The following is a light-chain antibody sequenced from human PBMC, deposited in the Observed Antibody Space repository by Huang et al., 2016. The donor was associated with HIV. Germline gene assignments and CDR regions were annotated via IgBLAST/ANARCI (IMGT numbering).Light chain of an antibody. J-gene: IGKJ4*01. V-gene: IGKV3-11*01. CDR3: QQRSTRG. Sequence: EIVLTQSPATLSLSPGERATLSCRASQSVSSYLAWYQQKPGQAPRLRIYDASNRATGIPARFSGSGSGTDFTLTISSLEPEDFAVYYCQQRSTRGFGGGTKVEIK. CDR2: DAS. CDR1: QSVSSY.